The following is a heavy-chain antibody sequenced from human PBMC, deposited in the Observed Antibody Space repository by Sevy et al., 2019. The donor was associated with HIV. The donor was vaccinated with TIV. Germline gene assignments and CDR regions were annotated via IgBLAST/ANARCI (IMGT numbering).Heavy chain of an antibody. CDR2: ISSNGGST. J-gene: IGHJ4*02. Sequence: GGSLRLSCSASGFTFSSYAMHWVRQAPGKGLEYVSVISSNGGSTYYADSVKGRFTISRDNSKNTLYLQMSSLRAEDTAVYYCVKTLVGATVDYWGQGTLVTVSS. CDR3: VKTLVGATVDY. V-gene: IGHV3-64D*06. D-gene: IGHD1-26*01. CDR1: GFTFSSYA.